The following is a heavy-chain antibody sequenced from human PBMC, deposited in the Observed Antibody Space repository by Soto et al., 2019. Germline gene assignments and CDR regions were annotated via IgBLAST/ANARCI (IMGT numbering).Heavy chain of an antibody. V-gene: IGHV4-39*01. CDR1: GGSISSSSYY. J-gene: IGHJ6*02. CDR3: ARHGSITMVRGVIIWGDYYYYGMDV. D-gene: IGHD3-10*01. CDR2: IYYSGST. Sequence: SETLSLTCTVSGGSISSSSYYWGWIRQPPGKGLEWIGSIYYSGSTYYNPSLKSRVTISVDTSKNQFSLKLSSETAADTAVYYCARHGSITMVRGVIIWGDYYYYGMDVWGQGTTVTVPS.